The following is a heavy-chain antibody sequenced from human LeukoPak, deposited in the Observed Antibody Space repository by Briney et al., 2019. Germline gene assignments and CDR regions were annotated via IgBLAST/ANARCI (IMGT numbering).Heavy chain of an antibody. J-gene: IGHJ4*02. D-gene: IGHD1-26*01. Sequence: ASVKVSCKASGYTFIDYYIHWLRQAPGQGLEWMGWINPNSGDTRSAQNFQGRVTMTTDTSTSTAYLELSRLRSDDTAVYYCARDGALDYWGQGTLVTVSS. CDR3: ARDGALDY. V-gene: IGHV1-2*02. CDR1: GYTFIDYY. CDR2: INPNSGDT.